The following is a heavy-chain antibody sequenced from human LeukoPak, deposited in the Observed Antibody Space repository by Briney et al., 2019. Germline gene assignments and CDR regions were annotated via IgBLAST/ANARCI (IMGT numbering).Heavy chain of an antibody. CDR3: ARADVYGDYFDY. J-gene: IGHJ4*02. V-gene: IGHV4-59*02. CDR1: GGSVSGDY. CDR2: IHYTAGT. D-gene: IGHD4-17*01. Sequence: SETLSLTCTVSGGSVSGDYWSWIRQSPSKGLEWVGYIHYTAGTNYNPSLKSRVTISVDTSKNQFSLKLSSVTAADTAVYYCARADVYGDYFDYWGQGTLVTVSS.